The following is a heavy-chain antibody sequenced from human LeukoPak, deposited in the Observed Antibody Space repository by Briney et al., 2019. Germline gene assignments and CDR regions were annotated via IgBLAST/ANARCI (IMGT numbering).Heavy chain of an antibody. D-gene: IGHD6-13*01. Sequence: GGSLRLSRAASGFTFSSYAMSWVRQAPGKGLEWVSAISGSGGSTYYADSVKGRFTISRDNSKNTLYLQMNSLRAEDTAVYYCAKGDRGSSWLYYFDYWGQGTLVTVSS. CDR3: AKGDRGSSWLYYFDY. CDR1: GFTFSSYA. J-gene: IGHJ4*02. V-gene: IGHV3-23*01. CDR2: ISGSGGST.